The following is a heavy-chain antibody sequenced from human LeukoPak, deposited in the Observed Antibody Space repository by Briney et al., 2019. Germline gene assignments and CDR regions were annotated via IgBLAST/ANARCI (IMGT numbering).Heavy chain of an antibody. CDR3: AKDAGTGVVVAGSSDY. J-gene: IGHJ4*02. CDR2: ISWNSGRT. D-gene: IGHD6-19*01. CDR1: GFTFNDYA. V-gene: IGHV3-9*01. Sequence: GGSLRLSCAASGFTFNDYAMHWVRQAPGKGLEWVSGISWNSGRTDYADSVKGRFTISRDNAKNSLYLQMNSLRAEDTASYYCAKDAGTGVVVAGSSDYWGQGTLVTVSS.